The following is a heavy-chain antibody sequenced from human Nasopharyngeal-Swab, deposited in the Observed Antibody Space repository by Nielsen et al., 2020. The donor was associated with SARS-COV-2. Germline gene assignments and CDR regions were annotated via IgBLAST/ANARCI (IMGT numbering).Heavy chain of an antibody. V-gene: IGHV3-30*18. CDR1: GFTFSSYG. D-gene: IGHD3-9*01. Sequence: GGSLRLSCAASGFTFSSYGMHWVRQAPGKGLEWVAVISYDGSNKYYAGSVKGRFTISRDNSKNTPYLQMNSLRAEDTAVYYCAKGSFDWLLVGYFDYWGQGTLVTVSS. CDR3: AKGSFDWLLVGYFDY. CDR2: ISYDGSNK. J-gene: IGHJ4*02.